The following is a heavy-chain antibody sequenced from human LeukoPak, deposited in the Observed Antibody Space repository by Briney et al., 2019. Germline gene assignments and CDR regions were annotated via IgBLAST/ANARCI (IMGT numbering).Heavy chain of an antibody. D-gene: IGHD6-19*01. CDR2: IKQDGSEK. CDR1: RFSFSNYW. Sequence: GGALRLSRAASRFSFSNYWLSWVRQAPGKGPAWVANIKQDGSEKYYVGSVNGRFTIARDNAKNSLYLQMNSLRGEDTAVYYCARDLRSGCYRLWGQGTLVSVP. CDR3: ARDLRSGCYRL. J-gene: IGHJ4*02. V-gene: IGHV3-7*01.